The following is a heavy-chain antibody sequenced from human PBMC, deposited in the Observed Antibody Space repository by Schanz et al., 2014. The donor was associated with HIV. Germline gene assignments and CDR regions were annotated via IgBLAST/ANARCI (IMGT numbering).Heavy chain of an antibody. J-gene: IGHJ4*02. Sequence: QVQLQHWGAGLLKPSETLSLTCTVSDDSITPYYWSWIRQPPGKGLEWIGYIYYSGSTNYNPSLKSRVTMSVDPSKNQFSLKLSSVTAADTAFYYCARDGGRRGGQRQLFAYWGQGTLVTVSS. D-gene: IGHD1-1*01. CDR2: IYYSGST. V-gene: IGHV4-59*12. CDR3: ARDGGRRGGQRQLFAY. CDR1: DDSITPYY.